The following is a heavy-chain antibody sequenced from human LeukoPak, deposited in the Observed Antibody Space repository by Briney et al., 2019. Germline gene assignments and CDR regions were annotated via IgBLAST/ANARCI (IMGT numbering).Heavy chain of an antibody. V-gene: IGHV1-8*01. J-gene: IGHJ5*02. CDR3: ARGVGSMVRGVIWFDP. D-gene: IGHD3-10*01. CDR1: GYTSTSYD. Sequence: GSVKVSCKASGYTSTSYDINWVRQATGQGLEWMGWMNPNSGNTGYAQKFQGRVTMTRNTSISTAYMELSSLRSEDTAVYYCARGVGSMVRGVIWFDPWGQGTLVTVSS. CDR2: MNPNSGNT.